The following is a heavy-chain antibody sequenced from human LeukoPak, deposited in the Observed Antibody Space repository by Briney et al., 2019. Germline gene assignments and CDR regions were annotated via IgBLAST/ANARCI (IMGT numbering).Heavy chain of an antibody. V-gene: IGHV3-9*01. J-gene: IGHJ4*02. Sequence: GGSLRLSCAGSGFIFNNYAMHWVRQPPGKGLEWVSGISWNSGSIDYADSVKGRFTISRDNAKNSLYLHMNSLRVEDTAFYYCAKDNRRHYTSGPNPDSLHWGQGALVTVSS. D-gene: IGHD6-19*01. CDR2: ISWNSGSI. CDR1: GFIFNNYA. CDR3: AKDNRRHYTSGPNPDSLH.